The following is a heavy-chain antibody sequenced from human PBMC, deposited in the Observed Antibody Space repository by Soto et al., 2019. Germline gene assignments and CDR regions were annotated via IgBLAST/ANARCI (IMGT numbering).Heavy chain of an antibody. CDR2: IIPIFGTA. J-gene: IGHJ5*02. CDR1: GGTFSIYA. CDR3: ARAGKSWFDP. V-gene: IGHV1-69*13. Sequence: ASVKVSCKASGGTFSIYAISWVRQAPGQGLEWMGGIIPIFGTANYAQKFQGRVTITADESTSTAYMELSSLRSEDTAVYYCARAGKSWFDPWGQGTLVTVSS.